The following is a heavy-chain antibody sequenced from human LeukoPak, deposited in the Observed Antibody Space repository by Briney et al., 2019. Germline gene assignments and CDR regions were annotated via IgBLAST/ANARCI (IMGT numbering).Heavy chain of an antibody. D-gene: IGHD5-24*01. CDR2: IYYSGST. J-gene: IGHJ4*02. Sequence: SETLSLTCTVSGGSISSSSFYWGWIRQPPGKGLEWIGSIYYSGSTYYNPSVKSRVTISVDTSKNQFSLKLSSVTAADTAVYYCAREEWLQPPPEIYWGQGTLVTVSS. V-gene: IGHV4-39*07. CDR1: GGSISSSSFY. CDR3: AREEWLQPPPEIY.